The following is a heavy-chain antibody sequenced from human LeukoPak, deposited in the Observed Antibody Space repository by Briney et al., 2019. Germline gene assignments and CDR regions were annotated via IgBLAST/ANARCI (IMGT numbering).Heavy chain of an antibody. CDR3: ATDCGSTSCYGGFDP. CDR1: GYTLTELS. D-gene: IGHD2-2*01. V-gene: IGHV1-24*01. Sequence: ASVKVSCKVSGYTLTELSMHWVRQAPGKGLEWMGGFDPEDGETIYAQKFQGRVTMTEDTSTDTAYMELSSLRSEDTAVYYCATDCGSTSCYGGFDPWGQGTLATVSS. J-gene: IGHJ5*02. CDR2: FDPEDGET.